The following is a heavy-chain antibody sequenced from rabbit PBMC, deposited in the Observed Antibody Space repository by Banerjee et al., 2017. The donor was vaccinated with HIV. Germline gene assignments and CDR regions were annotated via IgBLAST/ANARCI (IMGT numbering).Heavy chain of an antibody. CDR3: AREDYDYDYADL. D-gene: IGHD6-1*01. J-gene: IGHJ4*01. V-gene: IGHV1S45*01. CDR1: GFSFSDKYV. CDR2: IYAGSSGST. Sequence: QEQLEESGGDLVKPGRSLTLTCTASGFSFSDKYVMCWVRQAPGKGLEWIACIYAGSSGSTYYASWAKGRFTISKTSSTTVTLQMTSLTAADTATYFCAREDYDYDYADLWGPGTLVTVS.